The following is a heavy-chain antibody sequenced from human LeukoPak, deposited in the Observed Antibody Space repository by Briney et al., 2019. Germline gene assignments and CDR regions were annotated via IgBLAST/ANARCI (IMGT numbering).Heavy chain of an antibody. CDR2: IYHSGST. D-gene: IGHD6-19*01. CDR1: GYSISSGYY. J-gene: IGHJ4*02. Sequence: PSETLSLTCAVSGYSISSGYYWGWIRQPPGKGLEWIGSIYHSGSTYYNPSLKSRVTISVDTSKNQFSLKLSSVTAADTAVYYCAREQWPVPDYWGQGTLVTVSS. V-gene: IGHV4-38-2*02. CDR3: AREQWPVPDY.